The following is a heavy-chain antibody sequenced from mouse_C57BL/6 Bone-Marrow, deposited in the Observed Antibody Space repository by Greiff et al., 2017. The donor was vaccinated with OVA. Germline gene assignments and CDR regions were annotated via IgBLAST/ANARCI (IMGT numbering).Heavy chain of an antibody. CDR3: AKNSEYGSSHWYFDV. J-gene: IGHJ1*03. Sequence: VKLVESGPGLVQPSQSLSITCTVSGFSLTSYGVHWVRQSPGKGLEWLGVIWRGGSTDYNAAFMSRLSITKDNSKSQVFFKMNSLQADDTAIYYCAKNSEYGSSHWYFDVWGTGTTVTVSS. D-gene: IGHD1-1*01. CDR1: GFSLTSYG. CDR2: IWRGGST. V-gene: IGHV2-5*01.